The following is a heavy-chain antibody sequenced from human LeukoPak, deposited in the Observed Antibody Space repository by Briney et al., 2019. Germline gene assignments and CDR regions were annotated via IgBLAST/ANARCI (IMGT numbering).Heavy chain of an antibody. V-gene: IGHV3-48*04. CDR2: ISARKNLK. CDR1: GVTFSAYS. Sequence: PGGSLRLSCEVSGVTFSAYSMNWVRQAPGKGGEGGSFISARKNLKYYAASVKGRFTISRDNARNSLYLQMNSLRVEDTAVYYCSKKGQADNDGKPDWGQGTLVTVSS. CDR3: SKKGQADNDGKPD. D-gene: IGHD1-1*01. J-gene: IGHJ4*02.